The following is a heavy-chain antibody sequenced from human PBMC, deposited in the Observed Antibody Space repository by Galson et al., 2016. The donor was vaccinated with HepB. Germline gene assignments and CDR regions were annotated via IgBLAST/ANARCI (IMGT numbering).Heavy chain of an antibody. D-gene: IGHD1-26*01. Sequence: SVKVSCKASGYTFTAYFIYWVRQAPGQGLEWMGFINPNVGSTTFAQKFQDRVTMTRDTSTSTVFMELSSLRSEDTAVYFCARGGGSAYYGMDVWGQGTTVTVSS. CDR2: INPNVGST. V-gene: IGHV1-46*01. CDR1: GYTFTAYF. J-gene: IGHJ6*02. CDR3: ARGGGSAYYGMDV.